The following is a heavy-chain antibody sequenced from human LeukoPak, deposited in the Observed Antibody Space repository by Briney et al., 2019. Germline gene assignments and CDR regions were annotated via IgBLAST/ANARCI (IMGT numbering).Heavy chain of an antibody. D-gene: IGHD1-26*01. Sequence: PSETLSLTCSVSGDSISSYTWSWIRQPPGEGLEWIGYIHYSESTTYNPSLKNRLTISADPSKHQLSLSLSSVTAADTAVYYCARGQGSGSSWAFDYWGQGTLVTVSS. CDR2: IHYSEST. CDR3: ARGQGSGSSWAFDY. V-gene: IGHV4-59*01. CDR1: GDSISSYT. J-gene: IGHJ4*02.